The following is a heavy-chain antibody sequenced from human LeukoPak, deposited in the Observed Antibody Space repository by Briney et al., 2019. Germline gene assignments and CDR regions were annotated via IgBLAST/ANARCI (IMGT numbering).Heavy chain of an antibody. CDR1: GGSISSYY. CDR3: ATTLPGNYGSGSYTFDY. CDR2: IYTSGST. J-gene: IGHJ4*02. V-gene: IGHV4-4*07. Sequence: SETLSLTCTVSGGSISSYYWSWIRQPAGKGLEWIGRIYTSGSTNYNPSLKSRVTMSEDTSKNQFSLKLSSVTAADTAVYYCATTLPGNYGSGSYTFDYWGQGTLVTVSS. D-gene: IGHD3-10*01.